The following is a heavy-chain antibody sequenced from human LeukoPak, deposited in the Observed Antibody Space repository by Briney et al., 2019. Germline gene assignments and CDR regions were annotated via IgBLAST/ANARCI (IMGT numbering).Heavy chain of an antibody. CDR1: GFTFSSYW. Sequence: PGGSLRLSCAASGFTFSSYWMHWVRQAPGKGLVWVSRIKSDGSSTSYADSVKGRFTISRDNAKNTLYLQMNSLRAEDTAVYYCARTSAARYAFDSWGQGTMGTVSS. CDR2: IKSDGSST. D-gene: IGHD6-6*01. CDR3: ARTSAARYAFDS. J-gene: IGHJ3*02. V-gene: IGHV3-74*01.